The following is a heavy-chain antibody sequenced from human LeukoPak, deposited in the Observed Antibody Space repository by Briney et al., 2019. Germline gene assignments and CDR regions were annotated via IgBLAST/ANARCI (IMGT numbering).Heavy chain of an antibody. J-gene: IGHJ2*01. D-gene: IGHD1-1*01. CDR2: FLAAGGGT. CDR3: VKEPKLSDWFFDL. CDR1: GFTFSNYA. Sequence: GGSLRLSCAASGFTFSNYAMSWVRQAPGKGLEWVSAFLAAGGGTFYADSVKGRFTISRDNSKNTLYLQMNNLRDDDTAVYYCVKEPKLSDWFFDLWGRGTPVTVSS. V-gene: IGHV3-23*01.